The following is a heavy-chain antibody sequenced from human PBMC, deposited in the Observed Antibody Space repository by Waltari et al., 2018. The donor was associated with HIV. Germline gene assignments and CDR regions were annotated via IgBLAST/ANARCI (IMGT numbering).Heavy chain of an antibody. Sequence: QVQLQESGPGLVKPSETLSLTCTVSGDSISTYYWSWIRQPPGKGLEWIGNIYYSGRTNNIAARKSRVTLAVDTSRNQCSRKLTSVSAAETAVYYCARGNSIDPSRMDGWGQGTTVTVSS. CDR3: ARGNSIDPSRMDG. D-gene: IGHD3-22*01. CDR1: GDSISTYY. V-gene: IGHV4-59*01. J-gene: IGHJ6*02. CDR2: IYYSGRT.